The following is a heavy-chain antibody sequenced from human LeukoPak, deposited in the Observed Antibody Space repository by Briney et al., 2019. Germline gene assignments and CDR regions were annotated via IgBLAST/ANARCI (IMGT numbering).Heavy chain of an antibody. J-gene: IGHJ6*02. V-gene: IGHV3-23*01. CDR1: GFSVSAYA. Sequence: GASLKLSCSASGFSVSAYAMSWVRQAPGKGLEWVSHIGTSGPGRFYADSVKGRFTISRDSSENTLYLQMNSLRDEDTAVYYCARKGVETPKFFMDVWGQGTTVTVSS. D-gene: IGHD5-18*01. CDR3: ARKGVETPKFFMDV. CDR2: IGTSGPGR.